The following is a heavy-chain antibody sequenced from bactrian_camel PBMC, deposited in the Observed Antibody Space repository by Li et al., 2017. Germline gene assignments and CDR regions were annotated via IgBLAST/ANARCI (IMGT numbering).Heavy chain of an antibody. CDR3: AADRSRMTTMQTLGFTPRY. D-gene: IGHD3*01. CDR2: QLVGGTT. Sequence: HVQLVESGGGSVQAGGSLRLSCAVSGFRIRNYCMGWFRQAPGKQREGVALQLVGGTTYIIDSVAGRFTISEDSHKKILYLQMNSLKPEDTAMYYCAADRSRMTTMQTLGFTPRYWGQGTQVTVS. V-gene: IGHV3S53*01. J-gene: IGHJ4*01. CDR1: GFRIRNYC.